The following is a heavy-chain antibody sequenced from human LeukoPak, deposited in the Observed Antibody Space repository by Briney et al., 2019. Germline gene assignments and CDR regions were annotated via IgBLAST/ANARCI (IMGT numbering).Heavy chain of an antibody. D-gene: IGHD6-19*01. CDR1: GYTFTSYD. Sequence: ASVKVSCKASGYTFTSYDINWVRQATGQGLEWMGWMNPNSGNTGYAQKFQGRVTMTRNTSISIAYMELSSLRSEDTAVYYCHRGSGWYNYYYYGMDVWGQGTTVTVSS. V-gene: IGHV1-8*01. CDR2: MNPNSGNT. CDR3: HRGSGWYNYYYYGMDV. J-gene: IGHJ6*02.